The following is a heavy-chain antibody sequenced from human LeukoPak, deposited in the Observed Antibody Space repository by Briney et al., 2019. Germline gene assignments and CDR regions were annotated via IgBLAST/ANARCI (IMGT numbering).Heavy chain of an antibody. D-gene: IGHD3-10*01. V-gene: IGHV3-7*01. J-gene: IGHJ5*02. CDR2: IKQDGSEK. Sequence: PGGSLRLSCEASGFSFSTYWMSWVRQAPGKGLEWVANIKQDGSEKYYVDSVKGRFTISRDNAKNSLYLQMNSLRAEDTAVYYCAKGYQLRGNWFDPWGQGTLVTVSS. CDR3: AKGYQLRGNWFDP. CDR1: GFSFSTYW.